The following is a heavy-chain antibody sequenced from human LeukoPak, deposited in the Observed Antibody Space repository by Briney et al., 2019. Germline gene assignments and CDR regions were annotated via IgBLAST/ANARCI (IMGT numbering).Heavy chain of an antibody. D-gene: IGHD6-19*01. CDR1: GFTFDDYA. CDR2: ISWNSGSI. CDR3: ANQKSSRGWYYDAFDI. J-gene: IGHJ3*02. Sequence: PGGSLRLSCAASGFTFDDYAMHWVRQTPGKGLEWVSGISWNSGSIDYADSVKGRFTISRDNAKNSLYLQMNSLRPEDMALYYCANQKSSRGWYYDAFDIWGQGTMVTVSS. V-gene: IGHV3-9*03.